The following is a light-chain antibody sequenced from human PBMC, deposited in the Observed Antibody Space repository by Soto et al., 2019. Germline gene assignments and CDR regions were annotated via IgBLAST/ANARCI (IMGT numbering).Light chain of an antibody. J-gene: IGKJ1*01. Sequence: ASPMTQSPSSLSASVGDRVTISCRASQGIGNALGWYQQKPGKPPKVLIYDASALPRGVPSRFSGSGSGTKFTLTIASLQPDDFATYYCQQYETFSGTFGPGTMVAI. CDR3: QQYETFSGT. V-gene: IGKV1-13*02. CDR1: QGIGNA. CDR2: DAS.